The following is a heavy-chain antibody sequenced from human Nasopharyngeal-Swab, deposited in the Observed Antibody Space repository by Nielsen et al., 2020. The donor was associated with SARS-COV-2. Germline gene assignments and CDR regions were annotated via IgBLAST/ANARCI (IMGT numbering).Heavy chain of an antibody. CDR1: GYTFTSYG. D-gene: IGHD6-19*01. V-gene: IGHV1-18*01. J-gene: IGHJ6*02. CDR2: ISAYNGNT. Sequence: ASVKVSCKASGYTFTSYGISWVRQAPGQGLEWMGWISAYNGNTSYAQKLQGRVTMTTDTSTSTAYMELRSLRSDDTAVYYCARWAGIGDYYYGMDVWGQGTTVTVSS. CDR3: ARWAGIGDYYYGMDV.